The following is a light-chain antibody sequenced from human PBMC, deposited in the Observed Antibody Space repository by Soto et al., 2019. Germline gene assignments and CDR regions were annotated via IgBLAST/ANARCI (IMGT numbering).Light chain of an antibody. CDR2: GAS. CDR3: QQNECSPLT. J-gene: IGKJ4*01. Sequence: EIVLTQSPATLSLSPGERATLSCRASQSVSSCLAWYHQKPSQAPRPLIDGASTSATITPTWSSSGASAAESPLTTSIQSSDSSAVYCYQQNECSPLTFGGGTKVDIK. CDR1: QSVSSC. V-gene: IGKV3-15*01.